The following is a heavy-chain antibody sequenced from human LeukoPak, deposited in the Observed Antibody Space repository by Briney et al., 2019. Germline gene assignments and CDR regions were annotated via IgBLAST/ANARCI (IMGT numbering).Heavy chain of an antibody. D-gene: IGHD3-16*01. J-gene: IGHJ4*02. CDR3: AKDGGSKWDY. CDR1: GFTVSSNY. Sequence: PGGSLRLSCAASGFTVSSNYMSWVRQAPGKGLEWVSGISGSGGSTYYADSVKSRFTISRDNSKNTLYLQMNSLRAEDTAVYYCAKDGGSKWDYWGQGTLVTVSS. V-gene: IGHV3-23*01. CDR2: ISGSGGST.